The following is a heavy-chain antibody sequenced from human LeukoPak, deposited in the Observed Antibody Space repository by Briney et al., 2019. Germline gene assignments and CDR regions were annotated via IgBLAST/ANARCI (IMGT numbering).Heavy chain of an antibody. CDR3: XXXXXXTRFSGSHYFDY. CDR1: GFTFSNYW. Sequence: GGSLRLSCAASGFTFSNYWMSWVRQAPGKGLEWVANIKQDGSEKYYVDSVKGRFTMSRDNAKNSLYLQMNSLRAEDTAVYYXXXXXXXTRFSGSHYFDYWGQGTLVTVSS. CDR2: IKQDGSEK. J-gene: IGHJ4*02. D-gene: IGHD3-10*01. V-gene: IGHV3-7*01.